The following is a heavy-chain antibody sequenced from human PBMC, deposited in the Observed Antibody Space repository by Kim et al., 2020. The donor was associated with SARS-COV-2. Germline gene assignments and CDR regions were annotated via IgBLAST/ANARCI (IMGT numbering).Heavy chain of an antibody. V-gene: IGHV3-23*01. CDR3: AKDHHPIKVVIPPPSFDI. CDR1: GFTFSSYA. CDR2: ISGSGGST. D-gene: IGHD2-21*01. J-gene: IGHJ3*02. Sequence: GGSLRLSCAASGFTFSSYAMSWVRQAPGKGLEWVSAISGSGGSTYYADSVKGRFTISRDNSKNTLYLQMNSLRAEDTAVYYCAKDHHPIKVVIPPPSFDIWGQGTMVTVSS.